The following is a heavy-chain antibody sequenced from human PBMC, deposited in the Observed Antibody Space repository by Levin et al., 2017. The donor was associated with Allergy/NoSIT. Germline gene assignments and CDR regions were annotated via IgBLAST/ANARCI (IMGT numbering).Heavy chain of an antibody. CDR3: ARGRDYYGSGSYHDY. J-gene: IGHJ4*02. D-gene: IGHD3-10*01. Sequence: SETLSLTCTVSGGSISSGDYYWSWIRQPPGKGLEWIGYIYYSGSTYYNPSLKSRVTISVDTSKNQFSLKLSSVTAADTAVYYCARGRDYYGSGSYHDYWGQGTLVTVSS. CDR1: GGSISSGDYY. V-gene: IGHV4-30-4*01. CDR2: IYYSGST.